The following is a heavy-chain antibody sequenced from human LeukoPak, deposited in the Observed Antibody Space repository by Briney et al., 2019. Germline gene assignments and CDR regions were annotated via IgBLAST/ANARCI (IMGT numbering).Heavy chain of an antibody. Sequence: GESLKISCKGSGYTFTNHWISWVRQMPRKGLEWMGKIDPSDSYTNYSPSFQGHVTISADKSISTAYLQWSSLKASDTAMYYCARAPDSDSCYDYFDYWGQGTLVTVSS. J-gene: IGHJ4*02. CDR1: GYTFTNHW. D-gene: IGHD5-12*01. CDR3: ARAPDSDSCYDYFDY. V-gene: IGHV5-10-1*01. CDR2: IDPSDSYT.